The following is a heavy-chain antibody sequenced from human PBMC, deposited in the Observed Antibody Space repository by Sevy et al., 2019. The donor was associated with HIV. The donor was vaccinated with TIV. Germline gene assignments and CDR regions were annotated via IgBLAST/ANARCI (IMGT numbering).Heavy chain of an antibody. CDR2: LFYSGST. V-gene: IGHV4-59*01. CDR1: GDSISNYY. D-gene: IGHD6-13*01. J-gene: IGHJ6*02. CDR3: ARGIAAPRGMDV. Sequence: SETLSLTCTVSGDSISNYYWSWIRQPPGKGLEWIGYLFYSGSTNYNPSLKSRVTISVDTTKNQVSLKVRSVTAADTAVYYRARGIAAPRGMDVWGQGTTVTVSS.